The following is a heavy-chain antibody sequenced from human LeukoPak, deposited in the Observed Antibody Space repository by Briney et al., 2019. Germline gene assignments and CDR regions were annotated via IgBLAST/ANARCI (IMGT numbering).Heavy chain of an antibody. J-gene: IGHJ2*01. D-gene: IGHD3-3*01. CDR2: IKQDGREK. V-gene: IGHV3-7*03. Sequence: GGSLRLSCAASGFTFSTYWTNWVRQAPGKGLEWVANIKQDGREKYYVDSVKGRFTLSRDSAKNSLYLQMNSLRAEDTAVYYCARAEWSNWYFDLWGRGTLVTVSS. CDR3: ARAEWSNWYFDL. CDR1: GFTFSTYW.